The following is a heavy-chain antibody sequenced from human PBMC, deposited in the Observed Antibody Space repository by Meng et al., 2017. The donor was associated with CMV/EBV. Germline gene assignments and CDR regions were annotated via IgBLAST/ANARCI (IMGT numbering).Heavy chain of an antibody. Sequence: GSLRLSCAVYGGSFSGYYWSWIRQPPGKGLEWIGEISHSGSTNYNPSLKSRVTISVDTSKNQFSLKLSSVTAADTAVYYCARDTLGRGMDVWGQGTTVTVSS. V-gene: IGHV4-34*01. CDR1: GGSFSGYY. CDR3: ARDTLGRGMDV. D-gene: IGHD1-26*01. CDR2: ISHSGST. J-gene: IGHJ6*02.